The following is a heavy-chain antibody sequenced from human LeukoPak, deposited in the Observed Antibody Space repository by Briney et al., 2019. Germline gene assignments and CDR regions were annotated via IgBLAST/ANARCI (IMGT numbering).Heavy chain of an antibody. CDR3: AGGQNYYSDSSGYRNWYFDL. D-gene: IGHD3-22*01. CDR1: RFTFSDYE. J-gene: IGHJ2*01. V-gene: IGHV3-48*03. Sequence: GGSLRLSCAISRFTFSDYEINWVRQAPGKGLEWISYISSSGTTMYYGDSVKGRFTISRYNAKNLLYLQLNSLRAEETAVYYCAGGQNYYSDSSGYRNWYFDLWGRGTLVTVSS. CDR2: ISSSGTTM.